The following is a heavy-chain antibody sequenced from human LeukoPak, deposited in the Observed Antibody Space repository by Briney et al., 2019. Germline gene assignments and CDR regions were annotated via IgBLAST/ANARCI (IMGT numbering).Heavy chain of an antibody. CDR1: GFTFSTYS. CDR3: ARDGGYSGYDADC. V-gene: IGHV3-48*01. D-gene: IGHD5-12*01. CDR2: ISDSSAM. J-gene: IGHJ4*02. Sequence: GGSLRLSCAASGFTFSTYSMKWVRQTPGRGLEWVSYISDSSAMYYADSVRGRFTISRENDKNSLFLQMNSLRAEDTAVYYCARDGGYSGYDADCWGQGTLVTVSS.